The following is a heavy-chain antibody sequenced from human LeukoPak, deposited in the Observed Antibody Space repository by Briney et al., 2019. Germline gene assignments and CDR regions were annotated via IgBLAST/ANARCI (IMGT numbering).Heavy chain of an antibody. CDR2: IGSSGTI. CDR1: GFTFSSYS. J-gene: IGHJ4*02. CDR3: ARDGGLAY. D-gene: IGHD6-19*01. Sequence: GGSLRLSCAASGFTFSSYSLNWVRQAPGKGLEWVSYIGSSGTIYYTDSVKGRFTISRDNAKNSLYLQMSSLRAEDTAVYYCARDGGLAYWGQGTLVTVSS. V-gene: IGHV3-48*04.